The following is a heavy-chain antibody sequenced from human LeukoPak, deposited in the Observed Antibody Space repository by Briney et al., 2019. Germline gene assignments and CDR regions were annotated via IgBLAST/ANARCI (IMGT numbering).Heavy chain of an antibody. CDR3: AREPGYCSGGSCYGGWFDP. CDR1: GGSLSDHY. CDR2: INPRGST. Sequence: SETLSLTCAVYGGSLSDHYWSWFRQPPGKGLEWIGEINPRGSTFYNPSLKSRVTISVDTSKNQFSLNLSSVTAADTAVYYCAREPGYCSGGSCYGGWFDPWGQGTLVTVSS. D-gene: IGHD2-15*01. V-gene: IGHV4-34*01. J-gene: IGHJ5*02.